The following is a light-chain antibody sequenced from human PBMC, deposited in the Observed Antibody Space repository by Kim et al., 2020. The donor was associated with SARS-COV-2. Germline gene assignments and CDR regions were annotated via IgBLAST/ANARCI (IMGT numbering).Light chain of an antibody. CDR3: QAWDSSTVV. CDR1: ELGDKY. Sequence: LTQPPSVSVSPGQTASITCSGDELGDKYTCWYQQKPGQSPVLVIYQDDKRPSGIPERFSGSNSGNAATLTISGTQAMDEADYYCQAWDSSTVVFGTGT. J-gene: IGLJ1*01. V-gene: IGLV3-1*01. CDR2: QDD.